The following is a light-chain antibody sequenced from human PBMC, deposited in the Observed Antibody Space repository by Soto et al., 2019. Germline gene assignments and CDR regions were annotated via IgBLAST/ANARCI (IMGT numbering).Light chain of an antibody. V-gene: IGKV3-20*01. CDR1: QSISSTY. Sequence: EIVLTHSPGTLSLSPGKRVTLSCRASQSISSTYLAWYQQKPGQAPRLLIYGASSRATGIPDRFSGSGSGTNFTLTTSRLEPEDFAVYYCQQYDSPPRTFGQGTKVEVQ. J-gene: IGKJ1*01. CDR3: QQYDSPPRT. CDR2: GAS.